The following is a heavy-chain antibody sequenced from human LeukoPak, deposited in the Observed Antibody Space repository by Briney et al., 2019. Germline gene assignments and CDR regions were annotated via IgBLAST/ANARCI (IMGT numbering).Heavy chain of an antibody. J-gene: IGHJ5*01. Sequence: SETLSLTCTVSGGSISSYYWSWIRQPPGKGLEWIGYIYYSGSTNYNPSLKSRVTISVDTSKNQFSLKLSSVTAANTAVYYCASQLGGTYSFDSWGQGTLVTVSS. CDR3: ASQLGGTYSFDS. CDR1: GGSISSYY. CDR2: IYYSGST. V-gene: IGHV4-59*12. D-gene: IGHD6-6*01.